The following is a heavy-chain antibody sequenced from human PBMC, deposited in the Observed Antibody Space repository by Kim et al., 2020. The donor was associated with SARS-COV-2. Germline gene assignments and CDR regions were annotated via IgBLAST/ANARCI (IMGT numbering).Heavy chain of an antibody. J-gene: IGHJ4*02. V-gene: IGHV1-18*04. Sequence: ASVKVSCKASGYTFTSHAITWLRQAPGHGLEWMGWISAYNGNTNYAQKLQGRHIMTTDTSTNTAYMELRSLRSDDTAAYYCSRTSKYYYTSGIDYWGQG. D-gene: IGHD3-10*01. CDR1: GYTFTSHA. CDR2: ISAYNGNT. CDR3: SRTSKYYYTSGIDY.